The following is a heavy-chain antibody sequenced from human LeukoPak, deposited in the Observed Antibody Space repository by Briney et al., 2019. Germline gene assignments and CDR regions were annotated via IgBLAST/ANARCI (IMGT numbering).Heavy chain of an antibody. Sequence: PSETLSLTCTVSGGSISSYYWSRIRQPPGKGLEWIGYIYYSGSTNYNPSLKSRVTISVDTSKNQFSLKLSSVTAADTAVYYCARHHQYYYYGMDVWGQGTTVTVSS. CDR2: IYYSGST. V-gene: IGHV4-59*08. J-gene: IGHJ6*02. CDR3: ARHHQYYYYGMDV. CDR1: GGSISSYY.